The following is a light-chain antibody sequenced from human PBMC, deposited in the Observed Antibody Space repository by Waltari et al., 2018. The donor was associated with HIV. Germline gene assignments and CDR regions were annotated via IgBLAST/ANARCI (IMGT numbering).Light chain of an antibody. CDR3: QHTYGAPYT. V-gene: IGKV1-39*01. Sequence: DIQMTQSPSSLSASVGDRVSITCRASQSISIYLNCYQQKPGKAPSLLIYAASTLHVGVPSNFSGSGSETDFTLSISTQQPEDFATYYCQHTYGAPYTFGQGTKLDIK. CDR2: AAS. CDR1: QSISIY. J-gene: IGKJ2*01.